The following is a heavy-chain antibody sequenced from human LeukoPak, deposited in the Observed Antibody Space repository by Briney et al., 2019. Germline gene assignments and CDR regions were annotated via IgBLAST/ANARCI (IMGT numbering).Heavy chain of an antibody. D-gene: IGHD2-2*01. CDR3: ARVRFPADC. CDR2: IKHDGREK. V-gene: IGHV3-7*01. CDR1: GFTFETYW. Sequence: GGSLRLSCVASGFTFETYWMSWVRQAPGKGLEWLANIKHDGREKYYVDSVKGRFTISRDNAKASVYLHMNSLKVEDTAIYYCARVRFPADCWGQGTLVTVSS. J-gene: IGHJ4*02.